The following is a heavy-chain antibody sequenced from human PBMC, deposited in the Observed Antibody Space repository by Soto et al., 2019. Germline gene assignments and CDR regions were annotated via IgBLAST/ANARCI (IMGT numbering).Heavy chain of an antibody. CDR3: ARLSSRMINAFDI. J-gene: IGHJ3*02. V-gene: IGHV4-30-4*01. D-gene: IGHD3-16*01. Sequence: SETLSLTCTVSGGSISSGDYYWSWIRQPPGKCLEWIGYIYYSGSTYYNPSLKSRVTISVDTSKNQFSLKLSSVTAADTAVYYCARLSSRMINAFDIWGQGTMVTVSS. CDR1: GGSISSGDYY. CDR2: IYYSGST.